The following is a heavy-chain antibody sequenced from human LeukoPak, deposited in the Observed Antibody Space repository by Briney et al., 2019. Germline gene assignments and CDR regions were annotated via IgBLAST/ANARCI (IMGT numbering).Heavy chain of an antibody. V-gene: IGHV4-4*07. Sequence: SETLSPTCTISGGSISSYYWSWIRQPPGKGLEWIGRISTSGTTNYHPSLKSRVTLSLDTSKNQFSLNLRSVTAADTAIYFCARRHPYYYGSGTYSREDWGQGTLVTVSS. CDR2: ISTSGTT. J-gene: IGHJ4*02. CDR3: ARRHPYYYGSGTYSRED. D-gene: IGHD3-10*01. CDR1: GGSISSYY.